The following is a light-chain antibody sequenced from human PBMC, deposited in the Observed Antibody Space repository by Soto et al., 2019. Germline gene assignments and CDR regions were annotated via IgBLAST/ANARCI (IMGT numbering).Light chain of an antibody. CDR1: QSVDIN. CDR2: GAS. Sequence: EIVLTQSPATLSVSPGERVTLSCRASQSVDINLAWYQQKPGQAPRLLIYGASTRATDMPGRFGGRGAGAEFTLTISSLQSEDFAVYYCQQYRSWPLTFGGGTKVDIK. CDR3: QQYRSWPLT. J-gene: IGKJ4*01. V-gene: IGKV3-15*01.